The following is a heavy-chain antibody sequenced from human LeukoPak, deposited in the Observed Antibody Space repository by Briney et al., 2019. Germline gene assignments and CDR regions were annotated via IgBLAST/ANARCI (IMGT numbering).Heavy chain of an antibody. CDR2: IKQDGSEK. CDR1: GFTFSSYW. CDR3: AKYCGGDCYGMDV. Sequence: GGSLRLSCTASGFTFSSYWMSWVRQAPGKGLEWVANIKQDGSEKDYVDSVKGRFTISRDDAKNSLYLQMNSLRAEDTAVYYCAKYCGGDCYGMDVWGQGTTVTVSS. J-gene: IGHJ6*02. D-gene: IGHD2-21*01. V-gene: IGHV3-7*01.